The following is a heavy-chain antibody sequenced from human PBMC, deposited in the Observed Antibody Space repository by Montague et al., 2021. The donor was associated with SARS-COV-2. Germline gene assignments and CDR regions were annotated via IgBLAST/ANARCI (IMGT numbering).Heavy chain of an antibody. CDR3: ARLGDGVVPSPILGVGPYYSYYYMDV. J-gene: IGHJ6*03. CDR1: GGSFSTYS. V-gene: IGHV4-34*01. D-gene: IGHD3-10*01. Sequence: SETLSLTCAVHGGSFSTYSWYWIRQPPGKGLEWIGEIHHGGSTNYNPSLKSRVTISADTSKNQFSLKLTSVAAADTAVYYCARLGDGVVPSPILGVGPYYSYYYMDVWGQGTTVTVSS. CDR2: IHHGGST.